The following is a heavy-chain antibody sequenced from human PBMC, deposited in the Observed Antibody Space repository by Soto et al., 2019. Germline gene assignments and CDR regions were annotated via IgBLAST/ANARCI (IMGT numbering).Heavy chain of an antibody. CDR1: GGSISSSSYY. V-gene: IGHV4-39*01. J-gene: IGHJ6*02. D-gene: IGHD1-1*01. Sequence: PSETLSLTCTVSGGSISSSSYYWGWIRQPPGKGLEWIGSIYYSGSTYYNPSLKSRVTISVDTSKNQFSLKLSSVTAADTAVYYCARHGTSHSYYYYYYGMDVWGQGTTVTVSS. CDR3: ARHGTSHSYYYYYYGMDV. CDR2: IYYSGST.